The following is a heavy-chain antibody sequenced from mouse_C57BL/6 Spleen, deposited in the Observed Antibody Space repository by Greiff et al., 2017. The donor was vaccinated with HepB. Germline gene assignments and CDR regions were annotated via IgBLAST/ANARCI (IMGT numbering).Heavy chain of an antibody. J-gene: IGHJ1*03. CDR2: ISDGGSYT. CDR1: GFTFSSYA. V-gene: IGHV5-4*01. Sequence: EVQGVESGGGLVKPGGSLKLSCAASGFTFSSYAMSWVRQTPEKRLEWVATISDGGSYTYYPDNVKGRFTISRDNAKNNLYLQMSHLKSEDTAMYYCARAHYYSNNVGYFDGWGTGTTVTVSS. CDR3: ARAHYYSNNVGYFDG. D-gene: IGHD2-5*01.